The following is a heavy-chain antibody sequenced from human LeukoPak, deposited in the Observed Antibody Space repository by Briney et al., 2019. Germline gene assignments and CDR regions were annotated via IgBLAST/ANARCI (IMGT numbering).Heavy chain of an antibody. Sequence: ASVKVSCKTSGYTFTGYYMHWVRQAPGQGLEWMGWINPNSGGTNYAQKFQGRATMTRDTSISTAYMELSRLRSDDTAVYYCAPTNNWAYYFDYWGQGTLVTVSS. D-gene: IGHD1-20*01. CDR2: INPNSGGT. CDR3: APTNNWAYYFDY. V-gene: IGHV1-2*02. CDR1: GYTFTGYY. J-gene: IGHJ4*02.